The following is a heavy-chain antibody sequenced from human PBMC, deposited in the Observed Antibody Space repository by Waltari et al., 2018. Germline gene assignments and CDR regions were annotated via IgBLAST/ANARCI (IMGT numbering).Heavy chain of an antibody. Sequence: QVQLVQSGAEVKKPGASVKVSCKASGYTFTSYYMHWVRQAPGQGLEWMGIINPRCGSTSYAQKFQGRVTMTRDTSTSTVYMELSSLRSEDTAVYYCARVLSGSYSEYYFDYWGQGTLVTVSS. V-gene: IGHV1-46*01. D-gene: IGHD1-26*01. CDR3: ARVLSGSYSEYYFDY. CDR2: INPRCGST. J-gene: IGHJ4*02. CDR1: GYTFTSYY.